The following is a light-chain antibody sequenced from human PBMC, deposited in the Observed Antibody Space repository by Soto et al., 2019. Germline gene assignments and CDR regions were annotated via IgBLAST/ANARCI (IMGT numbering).Light chain of an antibody. CDR2: DVS. Sequence: SVLTQPASVSGSPGQSITISCTGTSSDVGGYNYVSWYQQHPGQAPKFMIYDVSNRPSGVSNRCSGSKSGNTASLTISGLQAEDEADYYCSSYTRNSTLVFGGGTKLTVL. CDR3: SSYTRNSTLV. CDR1: SSDVGGYNY. V-gene: IGLV2-14*01. J-gene: IGLJ2*01.